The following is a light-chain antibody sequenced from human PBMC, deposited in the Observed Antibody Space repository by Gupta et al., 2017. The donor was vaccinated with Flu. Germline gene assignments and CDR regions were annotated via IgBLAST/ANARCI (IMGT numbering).Light chain of an antibody. CDR2: EVS. J-gene: IGLJ1*01. V-gene: IGLV2-14*03. Sequence: QSALTQPASVSGSPGQSITISCTGTSSDVGGYNFVSWYQQHPGIAPKLMIYEVSNRPSGVSNRFSGSKSGNTASLTISGLQAEDESHYYCSSFSSSSTLFVFGTGTKVTVL. CDR1: SSDVGGYNF. CDR3: SSFSSSSTLFV.